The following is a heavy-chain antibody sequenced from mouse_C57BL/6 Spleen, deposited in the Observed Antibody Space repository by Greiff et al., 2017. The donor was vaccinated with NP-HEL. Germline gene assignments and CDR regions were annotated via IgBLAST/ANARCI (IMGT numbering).Heavy chain of an antibody. CDR2: IDPENGDT. V-gene: IGHV14-4*01. D-gene: IGHD1-1*01. CDR1: GFTFTDYY. Sequence: VQLQQSGAELVRPGASVKLSCTASGFTFTDYYMHWVKQRPEQGLEWIGWIDPENGDTDYAPKFTGKATLTADTSSNTAYLQLSSLTTEDSAVYYCARENRGDYAGFEYWGQGTLVTVSA. J-gene: IGHJ3*01. CDR3: ARENRGDYAGFEY.